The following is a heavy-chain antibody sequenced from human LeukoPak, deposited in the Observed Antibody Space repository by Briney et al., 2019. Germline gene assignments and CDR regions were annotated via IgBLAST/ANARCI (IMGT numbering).Heavy chain of an antibody. CDR1: GFTFSRSA. V-gene: IGHV3-23*01. CDR2: IIYSGGAT. CDR3: AKDGLYYDGSEHVYYFDS. J-gene: IGHJ4*02. Sequence: GGSLRLCCAASGFTFSRSAMTWVRQGPGTGLEFVASIIYSGGATYYADSVKGRFTISRDNSKNTLYLQMNSLRAEDTALYYCAKDGLYYDGSEHVYYFDSWGQGTLVTVSS. D-gene: IGHD3-22*01.